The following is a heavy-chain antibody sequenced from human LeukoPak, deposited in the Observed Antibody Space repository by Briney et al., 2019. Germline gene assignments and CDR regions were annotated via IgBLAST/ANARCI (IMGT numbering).Heavy chain of an antibody. V-gene: IGHV1-8*01. CDR1: GYGFTSHG. CDR3: ARVETDYDFWSGYYYYMDV. J-gene: IGHJ6*03. CDR2: ISPHNANT. D-gene: IGHD3-3*01. Sequence: ASVKVSCKASGYGFTSHGITWVRQAPGQGLEWMGWISPHNANTNYAQKFQGRVTITRNTSISTAYMELSSLRSEDTAVYYCARVETDYDFWSGYYYYMDVWGKGTTVTVSS.